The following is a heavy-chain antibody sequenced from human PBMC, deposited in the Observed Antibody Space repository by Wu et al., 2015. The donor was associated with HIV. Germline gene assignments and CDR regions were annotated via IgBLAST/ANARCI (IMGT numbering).Heavy chain of an antibody. V-gene: IGHV1-46*01. J-gene: IGHJ6*02. D-gene: IGHD3-9*01. CDR3: ARLTQYYYYGMDV. Sequence: QVQLVQSGAEVKKPGASVKVSCKASGYTFSSYYMHWVRQAPGQGLEWMGMINPSGGSTSYAQKFQGRVTMTRDTSTTTVYMELSSSRSEDTAVYYCARLTQYYYYGMDVWAKGPRSPSP. CDR2: INPSGGST. CDR1: GYTFSSYY.